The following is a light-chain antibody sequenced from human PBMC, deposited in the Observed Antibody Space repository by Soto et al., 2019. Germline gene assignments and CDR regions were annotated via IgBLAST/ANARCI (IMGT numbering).Light chain of an antibody. CDR1: QSVSSSY. Sequence: EIVLTQSPGTLSLSPGERATLSCRASQSVSSSYLAWYQQKPGQAPRLLIYGASSRATGIPDRFSGSGSGTDFTLTISRLEPEDFAVHYCQQYGSSPWTFGLGTKVEIK. CDR2: GAS. V-gene: IGKV3-20*01. CDR3: QQYGSSPWT. J-gene: IGKJ1*01.